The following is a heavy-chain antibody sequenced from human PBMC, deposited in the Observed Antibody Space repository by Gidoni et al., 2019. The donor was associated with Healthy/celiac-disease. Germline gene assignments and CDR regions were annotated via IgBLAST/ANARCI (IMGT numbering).Heavy chain of an antibody. CDR2: IYYSGST. J-gene: IGHJ5*02. V-gene: IGHV4-39*02. CDR3: AREVEFVAAAGTMGNWFDP. D-gene: IGHD6-13*01. Sequence: QLQLQESGPGLVKPSETLSLTCTVSGGSISSSSYYWGWIRQPPGEGLERIGSIYYSGSTYYNPSLKSRVTISVDTSKNQFSLKLSSVTAADMAVYYCAREVEFVAAAGTMGNWFDPWGQGTLVTVSS. CDR1: GGSISSSSYY.